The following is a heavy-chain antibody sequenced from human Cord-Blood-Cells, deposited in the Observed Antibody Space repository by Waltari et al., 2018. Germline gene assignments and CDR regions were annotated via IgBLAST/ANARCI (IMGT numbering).Heavy chain of an antibody. J-gene: IGHJ4*02. Sequence: QVQLVQSGAEVKKPGASVKVSCKAYGCTVISYYINWVRHATGQGLEWMGWINPNSVNTGDAQKFQGRVTITRNTSISTAYMELSSLRSEDTAVYYCARGRGGPLDYWGQGTLVTVSS. V-gene: IGHV1-8*03. CDR2: INPNSVNT. CDR3: ARGRGGPLDY. D-gene: IGHD3-16*01. CDR1: GCTVISYY.